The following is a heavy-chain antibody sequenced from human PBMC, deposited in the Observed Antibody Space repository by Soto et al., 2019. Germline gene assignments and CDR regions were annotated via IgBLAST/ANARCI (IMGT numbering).Heavy chain of an antibody. Sequence: ASVKVSCKASGYTFTSYGISWVRQAPGQGLEWVGWTSAYNGNSNYAQKYHGRVTMTTDTSTSTAYMEMSSLRSDDTAVYYCVVAAHPYYFDYRGQGILVTVSS. CDR3: VVAAHPYYFDY. CDR2: TSAYNGNS. V-gene: IGHV1-18*01. J-gene: IGHJ4*02. D-gene: IGHD2-15*01. CDR1: GYTFTSYG.